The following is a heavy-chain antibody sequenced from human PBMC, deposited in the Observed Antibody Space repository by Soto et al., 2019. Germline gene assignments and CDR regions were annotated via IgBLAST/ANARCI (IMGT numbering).Heavy chain of an antibody. V-gene: IGHV4-39*02. CDR2: IYYSGST. J-gene: IGHJ4*02. CDR3: VRDVGATEVVPFDV. Sequence: PSDTLSLTCTVSGGSISSSSYYWGWIRQPPGKGLEWIGSIYYSGSTYYNPSLKGRFTISRDNAKNTLYLQMNSLRVDDTAVYFCVRDVGATEVVPFDVWGRGTLVTVSS. CDR1: GGSISSSSYY. D-gene: IGHD3-9*01.